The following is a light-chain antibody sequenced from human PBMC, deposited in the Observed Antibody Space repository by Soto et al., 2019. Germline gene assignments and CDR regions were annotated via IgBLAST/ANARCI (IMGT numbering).Light chain of an antibody. V-gene: IGKV1-5*01. J-gene: IGKJ1*01. Sequence: DIKMTQSPSTLSASVGDTVTVTCRASQSVSGWLAWYQQKPGEAPKLLIYDASSLESGVPSRFSGSGSGTEFTLTISSLQPDDFATYYCQQYNSYTTFGQGTKVDIK. CDR3: QQYNSYTT. CDR2: DAS. CDR1: QSVSGW.